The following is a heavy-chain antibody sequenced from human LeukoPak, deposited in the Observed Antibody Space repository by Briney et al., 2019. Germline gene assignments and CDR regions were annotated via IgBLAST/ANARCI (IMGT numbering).Heavy chain of an antibody. V-gene: IGHV4-59*08. CDR1: GGSISSYY. CDR2: IYYSGST. CDR3: CRVSVGTDFDY. D-gene: IGHD3/OR15-3a*01. J-gene: IGHJ4*02. Sequence: PSETLSLTCTVSGGSISSYYWSWIRQPPGKGLEWIGYIYYSGSTNYNPSLKSRVTISVDTSKNQFSLKLSSVTAADTAVYYCCRVSVGTDFDYWGQGTLVTVSS.